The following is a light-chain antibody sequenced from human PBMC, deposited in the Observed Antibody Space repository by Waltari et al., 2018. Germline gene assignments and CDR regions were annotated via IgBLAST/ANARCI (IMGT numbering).Light chain of an antibody. CDR3: QQYNRWPPLT. V-gene: IGKV3-15*01. CDR1: QGVHDN. CDR2: GAS. Sequence: ETVMPQSPATLSVSPGERVTLSCRASQGVHDNLAWYQQKPGQAPRLLIYGASTRATGVPARFRGTGSGTDFTLTITSLQSEDFALYYCQQYNRWPPLTFGGGTKVEIK. J-gene: IGKJ4*01.